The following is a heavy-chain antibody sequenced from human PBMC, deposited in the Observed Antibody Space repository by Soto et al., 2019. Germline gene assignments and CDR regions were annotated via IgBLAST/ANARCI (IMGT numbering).Heavy chain of an antibody. CDR2: IKQDGSEK. CDR1: GFTFSSYW. CDR3: ARVEKALTGDHDAFDI. D-gene: IGHD7-27*01. V-gene: IGHV3-7*03. Sequence: GGSLRLSCAASGFTFSSYWMSWVRQAPGKGLEWVANIKQDGSEKYYVDSVKGRFTISRDNAKNSLYLQMNSLRAEDTGVYYCARVEKALTGDHDAFDIWGQGTMVTGSS. J-gene: IGHJ3*02.